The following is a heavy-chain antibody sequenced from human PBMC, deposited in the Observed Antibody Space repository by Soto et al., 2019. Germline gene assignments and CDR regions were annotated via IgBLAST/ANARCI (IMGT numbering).Heavy chain of an antibody. D-gene: IGHD1-1*01. Sequence: EVQLLEAGGGLAQPGGSLRLSCAGSGFSFTNYAMMWVRQAPGKGLESVSGIYGNGAGISYADSVKGRFTISRDNAKNSLYLHMNSLRDEDTAVYYCARGELDRTIDYWGQGTQVTVSS. J-gene: IGHJ4*02. CDR1: GFSFTNYA. V-gene: IGHV3-23*01. CDR3: ARGELDRTIDY. CDR2: IYGNGAGI.